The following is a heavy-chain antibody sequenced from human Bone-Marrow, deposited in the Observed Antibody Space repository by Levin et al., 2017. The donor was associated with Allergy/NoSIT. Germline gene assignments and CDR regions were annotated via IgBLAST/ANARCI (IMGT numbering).Heavy chain of an antibody. D-gene: IGHD2-15*01. CDR2: ISGSGGST. CDR3: AKESHCSGGSCLEVGWFDP. V-gene: IGHV3-23*01. J-gene: IGHJ5*02. Sequence: GGSLRLSCAASGFTFSSYAMSWVRQAPGKGLEWVSAISGSGGSTYYADSVKGRFTISRDNSKNTLYLQMNSLRAEDTAVYYCAKESHCSGGSCLEVGWFDPWGQGTLVTVSS. CDR1: GFTFSSYA.